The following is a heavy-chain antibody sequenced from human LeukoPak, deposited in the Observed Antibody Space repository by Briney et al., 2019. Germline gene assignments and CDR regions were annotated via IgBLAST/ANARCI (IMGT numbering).Heavy chain of an antibody. CDR2: IYPDDSDI. CDR3: ARHGGAYCSGNCFYYFDY. J-gene: IGHJ4*02. Sequence: GESLKISCKGSGYSFSTHWIGWVRQMPGKGLEWMGIIYPDDSDITYSPPFQGQVTISADKSISTAYLQWSSLKASDTATYYCARHGGAYCSGNCFYYFDYWGQGTLVTVSS. CDR1: GYSFSTHW. V-gene: IGHV5-51*01. D-gene: IGHD2-21*02.